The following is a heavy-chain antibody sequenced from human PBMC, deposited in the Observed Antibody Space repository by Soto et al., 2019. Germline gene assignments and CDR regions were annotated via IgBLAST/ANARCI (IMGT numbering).Heavy chain of an antibody. V-gene: IGHV1-3*01. CDR2: INGGTGQT. J-gene: IGHJ6*01. D-gene: IGHD1-1*01. Sequence: ASVKVSCKASGYTVSTYAMHWVRQAPGQSLEWMGWINGGTGQTRYSQRFQDRVTITRDTPASTANMELTSLTSEDTAVYYCARGKGMEENYYYYGLDTWGQGTTVIV. CDR1: GYTVSTYA. CDR3: ARGKGMEENYYYYGLDT.